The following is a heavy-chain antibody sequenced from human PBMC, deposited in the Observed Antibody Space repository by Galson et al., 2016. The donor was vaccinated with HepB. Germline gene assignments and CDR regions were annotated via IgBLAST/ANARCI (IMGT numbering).Heavy chain of an antibody. CDR1: GFTFSSYR. CDR3: ARDRKGPTIYNDGMDV. V-gene: IGHV3-48*02. Sequence: SLRLSCAASGFTFSSYRINWVRQAPGQGLEWLSYISSSSSTIYYADSFKGRFTISRDNAKTSPYLKMNSLRYEDTAVYSCARDRKGPTIYNDGMDVWGQGTPVTVSS. J-gene: IGHJ6*02. D-gene: IGHD3-3*01. CDR2: ISSSSSTI.